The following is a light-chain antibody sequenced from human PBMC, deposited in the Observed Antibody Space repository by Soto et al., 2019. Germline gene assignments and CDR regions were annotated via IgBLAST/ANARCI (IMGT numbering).Light chain of an antibody. CDR2: WAS. CDR3: LQFYNSPFT. J-gene: IGKJ3*01. Sequence: DIVLTQSPDSLAVSLGERATINCKSSQSVLYSSNKQNYLAWYQQKPGQAPKLLINWASTRESGVPDRFSGSGSGTDFTLTISSLQAEDVAVYCCLQFYNSPFTFGPGTKVDI. CDR1: QSVLYSSNKQNY. V-gene: IGKV4-1*01.